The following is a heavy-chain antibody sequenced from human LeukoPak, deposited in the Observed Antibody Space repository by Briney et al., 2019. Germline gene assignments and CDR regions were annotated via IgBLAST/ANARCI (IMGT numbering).Heavy chain of an antibody. CDR1: GFTFSSYA. J-gene: IGHJ6*03. CDR3: ARVNYDSSDLTLNYYYYYMDV. Sequence: GGSLRLSCAASGFTFSSYAMHWVRQAPGKGLEWVAVISYDGSNKYYADSVKGRFTISRDNSKNTLYLQMNSLRAEDTAVYYCARVNYDSSDLTLNYYYYYMDVWGKGTTVTVSS. V-gene: IGHV3-30*04. D-gene: IGHD3-22*01. CDR2: ISYDGSNK.